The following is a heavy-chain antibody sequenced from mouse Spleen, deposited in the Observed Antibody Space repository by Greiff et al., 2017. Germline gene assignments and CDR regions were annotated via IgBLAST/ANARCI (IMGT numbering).Heavy chain of an antibody. Sequence: QVQLKESGPGLVAPSQSLSITCTVSGFSLTSYGVHWVRQPPGKGLEWLVVIWSDGSTTYNSALKSRLSISKDNSKSQVFLKMNSLQTDDTAMYYCARHRDYDSSIYYAMDYWGQGTSVTVSS. V-gene: IGHV2-6-1*01. CDR2: IWSDGST. J-gene: IGHJ4*01. CDR3: ARHRDYDSSIYYAMDY. CDR1: GFSLTSYG. D-gene: IGHD2-4*01.